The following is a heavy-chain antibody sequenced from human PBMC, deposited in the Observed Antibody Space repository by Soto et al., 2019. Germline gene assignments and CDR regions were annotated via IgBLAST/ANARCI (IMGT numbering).Heavy chain of an antibody. Sequence: SETLSLTCTVSGGSISSGGYYWSWIRQHPGKGLEWIGYIYYSGSTYYNPSLKSRVTISVDTSKNQFSLKLSSVTAADTAVYYCARHPPPAAGTWSNWFDPWGQGTLVTVSS. J-gene: IGHJ5*02. CDR2: IYYSGST. CDR1: GGSISSGGYY. V-gene: IGHV4-31*03. D-gene: IGHD6-13*01. CDR3: ARHPPPAAGTWSNWFDP.